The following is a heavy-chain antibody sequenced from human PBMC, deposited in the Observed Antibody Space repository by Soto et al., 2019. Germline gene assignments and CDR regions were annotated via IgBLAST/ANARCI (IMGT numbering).Heavy chain of an antibody. Sequence: EVQLLESGGGLVQPGESLRLSCAASGFTVGNYFMNWVRQAPGKGLEWVSDISSNGGRTHYADSVRGRFTISRDNSRNTLYLQMSSLRAEDTALYYCAKDLHWYGMDVWGQGTTVTVSS. CDR2: ISSNGGRT. CDR3: AKDLHWYGMDV. V-gene: IGHV3-23*01. J-gene: IGHJ6*02. CDR1: GFTVGNYF. D-gene: IGHD1-1*01.